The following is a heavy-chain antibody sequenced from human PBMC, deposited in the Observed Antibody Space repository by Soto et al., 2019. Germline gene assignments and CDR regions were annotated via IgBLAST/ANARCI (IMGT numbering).Heavy chain of an antibody. CDR2: INHSGST. D-gene: IGHD2-15*01. CDR3: ARFFDSQLVVAATGFDY. CDR1: GESFSGYY. V-gene: IGHV4-34*01. Sequence: PSETLSLTCAVYGESFSGYYWSWIRQPPGKGLEWIGEINHSGSTNYNPSLKSRVTISVDTSKNQFSLKLSSVTAADTAVYYCARFFDSQLVVAATGFDYWGQGTLVTVSS. J-gene: IGHJ4*02.